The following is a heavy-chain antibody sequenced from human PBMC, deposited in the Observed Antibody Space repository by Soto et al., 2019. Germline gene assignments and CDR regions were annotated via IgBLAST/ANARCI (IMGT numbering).Heavy chain of an antibody. Sequence: PSQTLSLTCAISGDSVSSNSAAWNWIRQSPSRGLEWLGRTYYRSKWYNDYAVSVKSRITINPDTSKNQFSLQLNSVTPEDTAVYYSARDFGGSGLNWAPGGYGMDVWGQGTTVTVSS. J-gene: IGHJ6*02. V-gene: IGHV6-1*01. CDR2: TYYRSKWYN. CDR3: ARDFGGSGLNWAPGGYGMDV. D-gene: IGHD2-8*02. CDR1: GDSVSSNSAA.